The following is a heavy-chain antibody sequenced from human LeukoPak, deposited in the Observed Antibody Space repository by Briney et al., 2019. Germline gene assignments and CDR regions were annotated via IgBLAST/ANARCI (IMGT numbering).Heavy chain of an antibody. CDR3: ARQREYYESSGYYSFDY. CDR2: VYYSGST. J-gene: IGHJ4*02. Sequence: SETLSLTCTVSGGSISSSGYYWGWIRQPPGKGLEWIGSVYYSGSTYYNPSLKSRVTMSVDTSKNQFSLKLSSVTAADTAVYYWARQREYYESSGYYSFDYWGQGTLVTVSS. D-gene: IGHD3-22*01. V-gene: IGHV4-39*01. CDR1: GGSISSSGYY.